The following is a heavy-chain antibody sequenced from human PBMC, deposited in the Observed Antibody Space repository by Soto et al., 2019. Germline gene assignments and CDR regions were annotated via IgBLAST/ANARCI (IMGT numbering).Heavy chain of an antibody. J-gene: IGHJ3*02. V-gene: IGHV1-8*01. CDR1: GYTFTSYD. CDR2: MNPNSGHT. Sequence: QVQLVQSGAEGKKPRASVKVSCKASGYTFTSYDINWVRQATGQGLEWMGWMNPNSGHTGYAPKRQGRVTMTRNTSISTAYMELSSLRSEDTAVYYCASTAALPYCTNGECVAFDIWGQRTMVTVSS. D-gene: IGHD2-8*01. CDR3: ASTAALPYCTNGECVAFDI.